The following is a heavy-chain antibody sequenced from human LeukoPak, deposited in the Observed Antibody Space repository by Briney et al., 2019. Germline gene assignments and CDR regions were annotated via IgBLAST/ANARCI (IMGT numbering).Heavy chain of an antibody. D-gene: IGHD2-2*01. J-gene: IGHJ4*02. CDR1: GFTFTGYI. CDR3: ARKVVTPADMLDF. CDR2: LNPDSGGT. V-gene: IGHV1-2*02. Sequence: ALVKVSCKTSGFTFTGYILHWVRQAPGQGLEWMGWLNPDSGGTNYAQKFQGRVTVTRDTSINTAYMELSRLTSDDTAVYYCARKVVTPADMLDFWGQGTLVTVSS.